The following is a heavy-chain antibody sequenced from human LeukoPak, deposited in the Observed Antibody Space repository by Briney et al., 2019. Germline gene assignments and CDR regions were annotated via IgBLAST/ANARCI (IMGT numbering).Heavy chain of an antibody. Sequence: ASVKVSCKASGYTFTGYYIHWVRQAPGQRLEWMGRINPNTGGTDYAQKFQGRDTMTRDTSITTAYMELSRLTSDDTAIYYCAKVPPSITAAGNWLGPWGQGALVTVSS. V-gene: IGHV1-2*06. CDR3: AKVPPSITAAGNWLGP. CDR1: GYTFTGYY. J-gene: IGHJ5*02. D-gene: IGHD6-13*01. CDR2: INPNTGGT.